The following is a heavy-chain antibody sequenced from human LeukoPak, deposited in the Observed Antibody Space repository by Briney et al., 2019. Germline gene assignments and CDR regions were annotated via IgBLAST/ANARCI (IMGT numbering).Heavy chain of an antibody. Sequence: PGGSLRLSCTASGFPFIEYSMNWVRQAPGKGLEWISYIGIDSGNTKYADSVRGRFTISADKAKNSPYLQMNSLRVEDTAVYYCARDHNYAFDNWGQGTLASVSS. CDR3: ARDHNYAFDN. D-gene: IGHD1-1*01. J-gene: IGHJ4*02. CDR1: GFPFIEYS. V-gene: IGHV3-48*01. CDR2: IGIDSGNT.